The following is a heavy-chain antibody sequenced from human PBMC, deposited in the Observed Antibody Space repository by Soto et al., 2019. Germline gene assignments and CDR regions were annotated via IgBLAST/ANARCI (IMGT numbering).Heavy chain of an antibody. V-gene: IGHV4-59*01. D-gene: IGHD1-26*01. J-gene: IGHJ4*02. Sequence: WTWIRQPPGKGLEWIGYIYCNGSTYYNPSLKSRVTISADTSKNQFSLKLSSVTAADTAVYYCARARIAGACFFDDWGQGTLVTVSS. CDR3: ARARIAGACFFDD. CDR2: IYCNGST.